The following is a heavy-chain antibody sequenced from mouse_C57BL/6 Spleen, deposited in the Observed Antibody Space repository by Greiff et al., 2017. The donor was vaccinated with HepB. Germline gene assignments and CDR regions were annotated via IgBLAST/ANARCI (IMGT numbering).Heavy chain of an antibody. D-gene: IGHD1-1*01. J-gene: IGHJ4*01. V-gene: IGHV5-6*01. CDR3: ARHDDLYYYGSSPYAMDY. CDR1: GFTFSSYG. CDR2: ISSGGSYT. Sequence: EVQRVESGGDLVKPGGSLKLSCAASGFTFSSYGMSWVRQTPDKRLEWVATISSGGSYTYYPDSVKGRFTISRDNAKNTLYLQMSSLKSEDTAMYYCARHDDLYYYGSSPYAMDYWGQGTSVTVSS.